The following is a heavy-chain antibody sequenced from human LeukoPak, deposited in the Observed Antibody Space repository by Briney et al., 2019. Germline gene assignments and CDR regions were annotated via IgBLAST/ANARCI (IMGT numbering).Heavy chain of an antibody. CDR3: AKDHLGTAYGSGIDY. V-gene: IGHV3-23*01. J-gene: IGHJ4*02. Sequence: GGSLRLSCAASGFTFSSYAMSWVRQAPGKGLEWVSAINGSGGSTYYADSVKGRFTISRDNSKNTLYLQMNSLRAEDTAVYYCAKDHLGTAYGSGIDYWGQGTLVTVSS. CDR2: INGSGGST. CDR1: GFTFSSYA. D-gene: IGHD3-10*01.